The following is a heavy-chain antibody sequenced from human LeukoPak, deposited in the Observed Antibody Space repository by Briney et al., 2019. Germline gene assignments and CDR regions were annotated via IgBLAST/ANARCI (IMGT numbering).Heavy chain of an antibody. CDR3: AKGPGYYMDV. Sequence: GGSLRLSCAASGFTFSGYAMHWVRQAPGKGLEWVAVILYDGSNKYYADSVKGRFTISRDNSKNTLYLQMNSLRAEDTAVYYCAKGPGYYMDVWGKGTTVTVSS. V-gene: IGHV3-30*04. CDR1: GFTFSGYA. J-gene: IGHJ6*03. CDR2: ILYDGSNK.